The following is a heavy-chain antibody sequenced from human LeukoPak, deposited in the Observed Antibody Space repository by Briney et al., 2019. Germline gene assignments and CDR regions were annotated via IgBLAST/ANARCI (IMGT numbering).Heavy chain of an antibody. D-gene: IGHD3-10*01. J-gene: IGHJ6*03. CDR2: IRYDGNNK. CDR3: AKNRGYMDV. V-gene: IGHV3-30*02. Sequence: GGSLRLSCAASGSTFSSHCLHWVRQPPGKGLEWVAFIRYDGNNKHYADSVKGRFSIARDNSKNTLYLQMNSLRAEDTAVYYCAKNRGYMDVWGKGTTVTVSS. CDR1: GSTFSSHC.